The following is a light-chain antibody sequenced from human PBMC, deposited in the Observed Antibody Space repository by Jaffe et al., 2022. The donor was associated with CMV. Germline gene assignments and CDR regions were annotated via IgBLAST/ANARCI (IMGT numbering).Light chain of an antibody. CDR2: RDT. J-gene: IGLJ1*01. V-gene: IGLV3-9*01. CDR1: NIGVKI. CDR3: QTYDSSPPNYV. Sequence: SYEMTQPLSLSVALGQTARITCEGSNIGVKIVKWYQQKPGQAPVLVIYRDTNRPSGIPERFSGSKSGNTATLTISRAQAGDEADYYCQTYDSSPPNYVFGSGTKVTVL.